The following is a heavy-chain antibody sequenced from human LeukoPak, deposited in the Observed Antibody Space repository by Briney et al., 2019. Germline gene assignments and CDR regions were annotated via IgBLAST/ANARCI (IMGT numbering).Heavy chain of an antibody. CDR1: GGPISSGDYY. Sequence: PSETLSLTCTVSGGPISSGDYYWSWIRQPPGKGLEWIGYIYYSGSTYYNPSLKGRVTISVDTSKNQFSLKLSSVTAADTAVYYCARVAPPQLVLFDYWGQGTLVTVSS. CDR2: IYYSGST. V-gene: IGHV4-30-4*01. J-gene: IGHJ4*02. CDR3: ARVAPPQLVLFDY. D-gene: IGHD6-13*01.